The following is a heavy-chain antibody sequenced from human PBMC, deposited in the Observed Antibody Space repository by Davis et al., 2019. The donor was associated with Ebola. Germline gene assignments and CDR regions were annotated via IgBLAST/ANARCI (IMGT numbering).Heavy chain of an antibody. J-gene: IGHJ6*02. CDR1: GFSISSYS. CDR2: ISSSGRDI. CDR3: AREGIITSGLDV. V-gene: IGHV3-21*06. Sequence: GESLKISCAASGFSISSYSMNWVRQAPGKGLEWVSSISSSGRDIQYTDSMKGRFAVSRDNAKNSLYLQMNSLRVEDTAVYYCAREGIITSGLDVWGQGTTVTVSS. D-gene: IGHD1-14*01.